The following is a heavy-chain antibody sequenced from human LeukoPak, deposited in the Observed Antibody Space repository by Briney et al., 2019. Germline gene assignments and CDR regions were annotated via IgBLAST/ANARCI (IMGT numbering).Heavy chain of an antibody. CDR1: GYTFTSYY. CDR3: ARTLNIAVAGIPSFCYMNV. J-gene: IGHJ6*03. D-gene: IGHD6-19*01. Sequence: ASVKVSCKASGYTFTSYYMHWVRQAPGQGLEWMGIINPSGGSTSYAQRFQGRVTMTRDMSTSTVYMELSSLRSEDTAVYYCARTLNIAVAGIPSFCYMNVWGKGTTVTVSS. CDR2: INPSGGST. V-gene: IGHV1-46*01.